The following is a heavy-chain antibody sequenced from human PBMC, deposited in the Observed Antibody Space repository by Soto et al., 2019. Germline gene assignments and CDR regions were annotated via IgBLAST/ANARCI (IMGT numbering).Heavy chain of an antibody. CDR1: GFTFSSYD. Sequence: GGSLRLSCAASGFTFSSYDMNWVRQAPGKGLEWVSYITSSGSLIYYADSVRGRFTISRDNAKNSLYLQMNSLRAEDTGVYYCARTMYSNRGWFDPWGQGTMVTVYS. J-gene: IGHJ5*02. CDR3: ARTMYSNRGWFDP. D-gene: IGHD6-13*01. CDR2: ITSSGSLI. V-gene: IGHV3-48*03.